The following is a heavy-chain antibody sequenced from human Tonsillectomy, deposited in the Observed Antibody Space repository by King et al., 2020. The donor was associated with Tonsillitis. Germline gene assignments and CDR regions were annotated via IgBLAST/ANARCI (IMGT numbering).Heavy chain of an antibody. J-gene: IGHJ3*02. Sequence: VQLVESGGGLVQPGGSLRLSCAASGFTVSGNYMSWLRQAPGKGLEWVSVIYSGGSTYYADSVKGRFTISRDNSKNTLYLQMNSLRAEDTALYYCARQRGVGTTEDAFDIWGQGKMVTVSS. CDR1: GFTVSGNY. V-gene: IGHV3-66*04. CDR3: ARQRGVGTTEDAFDI. D-gene: IGHD1-26*01. CDR2: IYSGGST.